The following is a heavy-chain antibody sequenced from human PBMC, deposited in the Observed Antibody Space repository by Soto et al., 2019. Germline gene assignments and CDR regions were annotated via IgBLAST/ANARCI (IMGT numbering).Heavy chain of an antibody. Sequence: QVQLQQWGAGLLKPSETLSLTCAVYGGSFSGYYWSWIRQPPGKGLEWIGEINHSGSTNYNPSLKSRVTISVDTSKNQFSLKLSSVTAADTAVYYCARYYYDSSGNHKYDYWGQGTLVTFSS. D-gene: IGHD3-22*01. CDR1: GGSFSGYY. CDR3: ARYYYDSSGNHKYDY. CDR2: INHSGST. V-gene: IGHV4-34*01. J-gene: IGHJ4*02.